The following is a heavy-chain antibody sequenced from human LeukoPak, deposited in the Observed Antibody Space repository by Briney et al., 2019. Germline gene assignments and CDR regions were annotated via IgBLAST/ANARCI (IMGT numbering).Heavy chain of an antibody. J-gene: IGHJ4*02. CDR1: GGSISSSSYY. Sequence: SETLSLTCTVSGGSISSSSYYWGWIRQPPGKGLEWIGSIYYSGSTNYNPSLKSRVTMSVDTSKNQFSLKLSSVTAADTAVYYCASSPGVRDYYFDYWGQGTLVTVSS. CDR2: IYYSGST. D-gene: IGHD4-23*01. V-gene: IGHV4-39*07. CDR3: ASSPGVRDYYFDY.